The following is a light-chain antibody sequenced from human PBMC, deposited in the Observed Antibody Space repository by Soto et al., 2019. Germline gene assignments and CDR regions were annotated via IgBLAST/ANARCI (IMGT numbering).Light chain of an antibody. V-gene: IGLV2-14*03. CDR2: YVS. CDR1: NSDVGGYNY. Sequence: QSALTQPASVSGSPGQSITISCTGTNSDVGGYNYVSWYQQHPGKAPKLMIYYVSHRPSGVSNRFSGSKSGNTASLTISGLQAEDEADYYCSSYTSINSYVFGTGTKLTVL. J-gene: IGLJ1*01. CDR3: SSYTSINSYV.